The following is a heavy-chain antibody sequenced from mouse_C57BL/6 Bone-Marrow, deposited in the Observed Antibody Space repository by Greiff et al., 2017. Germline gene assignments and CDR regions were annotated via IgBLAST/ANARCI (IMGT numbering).Heavy chain of an antibody. CDR1: GFTFRDYG. CDR2: ISSGSSTI. V-gene: IGHV5-17*01. Sequence: EVNLVESGGGLVKPGGSLQFSCAASGFTFRDYGMHWVRPAPEKRLEWVAYISSGSSTIYYANTVKGRFTISRDNAKNTLFLQMTSLRSEGTAMYYCARGTRDYWGQSTTLTVSS. D-gene: IGHD2-13*01. CDR3: ARGTRDY. J-gene: IGHJ2*01.